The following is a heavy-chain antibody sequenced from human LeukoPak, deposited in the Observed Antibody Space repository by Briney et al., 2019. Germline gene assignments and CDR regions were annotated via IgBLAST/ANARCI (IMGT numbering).Heavy chain of an antibody. CDR1: GYRLSSGYH. CDR2: INHSGST. J-gene: IGHJ6*03. CDR3: ARKRSGIAAPPGYYYYYMDV. V-gene: IGHV4-38-2*02. Sequence: SETLSLTCTVSGYRLSSGYHWGWIRQPPGKGLEWIGEINHSGSTNYNPSLKSRVTISVDTSKNQFSLKLSSVTAADTAVYYCARKRSGIAAPPGYYYYYMDVWGKGTTVTVSS. D-gene: IGHD6-6*01.